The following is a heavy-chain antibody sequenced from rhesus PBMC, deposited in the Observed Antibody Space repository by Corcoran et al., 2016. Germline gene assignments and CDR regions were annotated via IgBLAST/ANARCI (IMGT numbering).Heavy chain of an antibody. CDR1: GGSISDSYR. V-gene: IGHV4S10*01. CDR2: IYGSSTST. CDR3: ARDLSYTAAWGY. J-gene: IGHJ4*01. Sequence: QVQLQESGPGVVKPSETLSLTCAVSGGSISDSYRWSWIRQPPGKGLEWIGYIYGSSTSTNYNPSLKRRVTISKDTSKNHFSLKLSSVTAADTAVYYCARDLSYTAAWGYWGQGVLVTVSS. D-gene: IGHD6-25*01.